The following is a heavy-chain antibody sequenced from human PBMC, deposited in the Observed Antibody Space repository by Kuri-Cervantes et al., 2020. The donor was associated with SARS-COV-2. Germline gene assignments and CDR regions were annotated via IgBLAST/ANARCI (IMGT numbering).Heavy chain of an antibody. J-gene: IGHJ6*02. Sequence: SVKVSCKASGGTFSSSVISWVRQAPGQGLEWMGGIIPIFATANYAQQFQGRVTITADQSTITAYMEPSSLRSEDTAVYYCASAPYYDFLTGHFSSEVLYGMDGWGQGTTVTVSS. V-gene: IGHV1-69*13. CDR1: GGTFSSSV. CDR3: ASAPYYDFLTGHFSSEVLYGMDG. D-gene: IGHD3-9*01. CDR2: IIPIFATA.